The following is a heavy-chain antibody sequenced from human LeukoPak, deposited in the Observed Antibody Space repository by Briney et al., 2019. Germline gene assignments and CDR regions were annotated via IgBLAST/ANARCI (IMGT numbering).Heavy chain of an antibody. CDR2: IIPIFGTA. V-gene: IGHV1-69*13. CDR3: AREVDRGAASFDI. CDR1: GGTFSSYA. J-gene: IGHJ3*02. D-gene: IGHD1-26*01. Sequence: GASVKVSCKASGGTFSSYAISWVRQAPGQGLEWMGGIIPIFGTANYAQKFQGRVTITADESTSTAYMELSSLRSEDTAVYYCAREVDRGAASFDIWGQGTMVTVSS.